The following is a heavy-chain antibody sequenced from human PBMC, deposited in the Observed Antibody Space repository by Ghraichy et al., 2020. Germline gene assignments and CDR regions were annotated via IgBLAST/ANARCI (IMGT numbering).Heavy chain of an antibody. D-gene: IGHD3-22*01. V-gene: IGHV4-59*01. CDR1: SGSITSNY. Sequence: SETLSLTCTVSSGSITSNYWNWLRQPPGKALEWIGYIYYSGSTKYNPSLKSRVTMSVDTSRNQFSLKLYSVTAADTAVYYCARGYYDSSGYSAPFDYWGQGTLVPVSS. CDR3: ARGYYDSSGYSAPFDY. CDR2: IYYSGST. J-gene: IGHJ4*02.